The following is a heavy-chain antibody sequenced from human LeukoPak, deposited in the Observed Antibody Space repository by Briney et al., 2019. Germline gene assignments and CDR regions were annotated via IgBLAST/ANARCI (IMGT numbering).Heavy chain of an antibody. CDR1: GFTFSSYA. J-gene: IGHJ5*02. CDR3: AKSGSYSSWNWFDP. CDR2: ISGSGGST. V-gene: IGHV3-23*01. Sequence: GGSLRLSCAASGFTFSSYAMTWVRQAPGKGLEWVSVISGSGGSTYYADSVKGRFTVSRDNFKNTLYLQMNSLRAEDTAVYYCAKSGSYSSWNWFDPWGQGTLVTVSS. D-gene: IGHD5-12*01.